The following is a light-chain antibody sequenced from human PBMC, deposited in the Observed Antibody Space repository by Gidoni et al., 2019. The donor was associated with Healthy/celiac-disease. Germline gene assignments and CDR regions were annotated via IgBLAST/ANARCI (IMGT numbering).Light chain of an antibody. CDR3: QVWDSRSDHQAV. Sequence: SYVLTQPPSVSVAPVQTSRITCGGNNIGSKSVHWSQQKPGQAPVLVVYDDSDRPSGIPERFSGSNSGNTATLTISRVEAGDEADYYCQVWDSRSDHQAVFGGGTKLTVL. J-gene: IGLJ2*01. CDR1: NIGSKS. V-gene: IGLV3-21*02. CDR2: DDS.